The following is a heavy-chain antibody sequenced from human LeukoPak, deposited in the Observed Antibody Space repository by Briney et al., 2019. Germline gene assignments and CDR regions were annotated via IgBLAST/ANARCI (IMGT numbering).Heavy chain of an antibody. D-gene: IGHD4-23*01. Sequence: GGSLRLSCAASGFTFSSYFWMHWVRQAPGKGRVWVSRIKSDASSSTYADSVKGRFTISRDNAKNSLYLQMNTLRAEDTAVYYCVRDLDLGGYSSFEYWGQGTLVTVSS. J-gene: IGHJ4*02. V-gene: IGHV3-74*01. CDR3: VRDLDLGGYSSFEY. CDR2: IKSDASSS. CDR1: GFTFSSYFW.